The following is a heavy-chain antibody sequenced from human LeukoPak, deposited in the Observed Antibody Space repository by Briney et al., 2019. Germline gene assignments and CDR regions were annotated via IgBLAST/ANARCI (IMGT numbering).Heavy chain of an antibody. CDR1: GFTFSSYA. D-gene: IGHD3-9*01. V-gene: IGHV3-23*01. CDR2: ISGSGGST. J-gene: IGHJ4*02. Sequence: PGGSLRLSCAASGFTFSSYAMGWVRQAPGKGLEWVSAISGSGGSTYYADSVKGRFTISRDNSKRALYLQMNSLTAEDTAVYYCAKDPYAILTGYRYYFDYWGQGTLVTVSS. CDR3: AKDPYAILTGYRYYFDY.